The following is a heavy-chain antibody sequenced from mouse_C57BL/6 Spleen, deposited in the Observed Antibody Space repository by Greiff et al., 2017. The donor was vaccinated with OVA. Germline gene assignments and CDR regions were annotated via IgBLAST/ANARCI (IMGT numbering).Heavy chain of an antibody. V-gene: IGHV1-80*01. D-gene: IGHD3-3*01. J-gene: IGHJ3*01. CDR2: IYPGDGDT. CDR1: GYAFSSYW. CDR3: ARGGGDHSIAY. Sequence: QVQLQQSGAELVKPGASVKLSCKASGYAFSSYWMNWVKQRPGQGLEWIGQIYPGDGDTNYNGKFKGKATMTADKSSSTAYMQLSSLTSEDSAVYCWARGGGDHSIAYWGQGTLVTVSA.